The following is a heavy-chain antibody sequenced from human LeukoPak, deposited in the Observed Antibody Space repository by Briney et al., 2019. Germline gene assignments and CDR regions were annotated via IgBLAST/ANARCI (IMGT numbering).Heavy chain of an antibody. D-gene: IGHD6-19*01. V-gene: IGHV3-7*01. Sequence: PGGSLRLSCAASGFTFTSYWMSWVRQAPGKGLEWVANIKEDGSEKYYVDSVKGRFTISRDNAKNSVSLQMNSLRAEDTAVYYCARGAVAGLLDYWGQGTLVTVSS. J-gene: IGHJ4*02. CDR1: GFTFTSYW. CDR3: ARGAVAGLLDY. CDR2: IKEDGSEK.